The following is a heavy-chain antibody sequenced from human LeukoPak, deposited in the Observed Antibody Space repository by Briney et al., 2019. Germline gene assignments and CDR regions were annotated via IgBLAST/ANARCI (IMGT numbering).Heavy chain of an antibody. CDR2: ISYNGDNE. CDR3: ARVRGGRSWYYYGMDV. Sequence: GGSLRLSCAASGFTFSNFAMHWVRQAPGKGLEWVAVISYNGDNEYYADSVKGQFTISRDNSKDRLYLQMNSLRPEDTAMYYCARVRGGRSWYYYGMDVWGRGTTVTVSS. D-gene: IGHD1-26*01. J-gene: IGHJ6*02. V-gene: IGHV3-30-3*01. CDR1: GFTFSNFA.